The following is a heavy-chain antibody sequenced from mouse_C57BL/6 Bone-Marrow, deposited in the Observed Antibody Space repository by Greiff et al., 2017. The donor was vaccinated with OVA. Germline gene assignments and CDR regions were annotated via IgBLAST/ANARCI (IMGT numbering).Heavy chain of an antibody. J-gene: IGHJ4*01. CDR2: INPSDSYT. Sequence: VQLQQPGAELVMPGASVKLSCKASGYTFTSYWMHWVKQRPGQGLEWIGEINPSDSYTTSNQTFKGKSTLTVDKSSSTAYKQRSSLTSEDSAVYDCAKDLSNDVGYDAMDYWGQGTSVTVSS. V-gene: IGHV1-69*01. CDR1: GYTFTSYW. D-gene: IGHD2-12*01. CDR3: AKDLSNDVGYDAMDY.